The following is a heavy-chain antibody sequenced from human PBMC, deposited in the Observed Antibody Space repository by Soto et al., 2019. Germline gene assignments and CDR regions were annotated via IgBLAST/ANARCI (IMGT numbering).Heavy chain of an antibody. J-gene: IGHJ4*02. D-gene: IGHD1-26*01. CDR3: AGRRAGDYYFDY. CDR1: GDSVSSSSYY. Sequence: PSETLSLTCTVSGDSVSSSSYYWGWIRQPPGKGLEWIGTIYYTGTTSYSPSPKRRVTISVDTSKTQFSLKLSSVTATDTAVYYCAGRRAGDYYFDYWGQGTLVTVSS. CDR2: IYYTGTT. V-gene: IGHV4-39*01.